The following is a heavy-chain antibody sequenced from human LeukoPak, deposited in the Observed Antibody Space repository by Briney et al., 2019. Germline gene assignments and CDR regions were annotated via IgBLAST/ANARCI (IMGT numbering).Heavy chain of an antibody. CDR1: GFTFSGSA. CDR2: IRNKANSYAT. CDR3: TPSRDGYNGAFDI. D-gene: IGHD5-24*01. V-gene: IGHV3-73*01. Sequence: GGSLRLSCAASGFTFSGSAMHWVRQASGKGLEWVGRIRNKANSYATAHAASVKGRFTISRDDSKNTAHLQMNSLKTEDTAVYYCTPSRDGYNGAFDIWGQGTMVTVSS. J-gene: IGHJ3*02.